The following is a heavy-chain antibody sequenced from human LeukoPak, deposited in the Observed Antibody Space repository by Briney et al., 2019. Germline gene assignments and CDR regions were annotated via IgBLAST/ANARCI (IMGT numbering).Heavy chain of an antibody. Sequence: GGSLRLSCAASGFTFSSYGMHWVRQAPGKGLEWVAFIRYDGSNKYYADSVKGRFTIPRDNSKNTLYLQMNSLKAEDTAVYYCAQAGESGYGYTYFDYWGQGTLVTVSS. CDR2: IRYDGSNK. CDR1: GFTFSSYG. D-gene: IGHD3-22*01. J-gene: IGHJ4*02. CDR3: AQAGESGYGYTYFDY. V-gene: IGHV3-30*02.